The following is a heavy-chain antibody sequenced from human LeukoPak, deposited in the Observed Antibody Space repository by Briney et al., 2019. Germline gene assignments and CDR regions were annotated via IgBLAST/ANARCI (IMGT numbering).Heavy chain of an antibody. D-gene: IGHD3-10*01. CDR1: GGSISGYY. J-gene: IGHJ3*01. Sequence: SETLSLTCTVSGGSISGYYCSWVRQPPGKGLEWIGYMYYSGNTNSNPSLKSRVTISVDTSKNQCSLKLSSVTAADTAVYYCARVNDYGSVLWGQGTRVTVSS. CDR2: MYYSGNT. V-gene: IGHV4-59*01. CDR3: ARVNDYGSVL.